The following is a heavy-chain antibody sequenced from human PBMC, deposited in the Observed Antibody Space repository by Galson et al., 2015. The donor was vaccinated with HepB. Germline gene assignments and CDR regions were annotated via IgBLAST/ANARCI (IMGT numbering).Heavy chain of an antibody. D-gene: IGHD3-22*01. J-gene: IGHJ2*01. CDR1: GFTFSSYW. CDR3: ARLTADSSGFYTAWYFDL. V-gene: IGHV3-7*05. Sequence: SLRLSCAVSGFTFSSYWMGWVRQAPGKGLEWMANINQDGNEKYYVDSVKGRFTISRDNARNSLYLQMNNLRVEDTAVYYCARLTADSSGFYTAWYFDLWGRGTLVSVSS. CDR2: INQDGNEK.